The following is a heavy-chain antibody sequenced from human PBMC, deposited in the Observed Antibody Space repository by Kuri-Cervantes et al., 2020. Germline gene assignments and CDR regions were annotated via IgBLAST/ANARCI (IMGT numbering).Heavy chain of an antibody. CDR1: GWSFSGYY. J-gene: IGHJ5*02. CDR3: ARDRGYYGFFDP. CDR2: INHSGST. Sequence: SEILSPTCAVYGWSFSGYYWSWIRQPPGKGRGWIGVINHSGSTNYNPSLKSRVTISVDTSKNQFSLKLSSVTATDTAVYYCARDRGYYGFFDPWGQGTLVTVSS. D-gene: IGHD3-10*01. V-gene: IGHV4-34*01.